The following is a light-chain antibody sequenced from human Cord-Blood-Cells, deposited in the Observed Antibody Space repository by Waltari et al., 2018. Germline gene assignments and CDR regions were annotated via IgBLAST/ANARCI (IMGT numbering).Light chain of an antibody. Sequence: QSALTQPASVSGSPAQSITISCTGTSSDVGSYNLVSWYQQHPGKAPKLMIYEGSKRPSGVSNRFSGDKSGNTVYLTSSGLQSEDEADYYCCSYAGSSTLVFGGGTKLTVL. CDR2: EGS. CDR1: SSDVGSYNL. V-gene: IGLV2-23*01. CDR3: CSYAGSSTLV. J-gene: IGLJ2*01.